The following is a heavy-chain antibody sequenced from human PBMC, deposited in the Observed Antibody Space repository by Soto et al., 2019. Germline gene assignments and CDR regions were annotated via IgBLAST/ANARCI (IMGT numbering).Heavy chain of an antibody. D-gene: IGHD3-9*01. CDR2: IKSKTDGGTT. V-gene: IGHV3-15*01. J-gene: IGHJ4*02. CDR1: GFTFSNAW. Sequence: GSLRLSCAASGFTFSNAWMSWVRQAPGKGLEWVGRIKSKTDGGTTDYAAPVKGRFTISRDDSKNTLYLQMNSLKTEDTAVYYCTTTLTGYYLYYFDYWGQGTLVTVSS. CDR3: TTTLTGYYLYYFDY.